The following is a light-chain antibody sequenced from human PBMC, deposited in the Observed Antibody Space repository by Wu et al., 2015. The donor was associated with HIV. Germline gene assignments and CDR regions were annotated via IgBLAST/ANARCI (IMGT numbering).Light chain of an antibody. J-gene: IGKJ4*01. Sequence: EIVLTQSPGTLSLSPGERATLSCRASQSVSGSYLAWYQQKPGQAPRLLIYGASRRATGIPDRFSGSGSGTDFTLTISRLGPEDFAVYYCQQYSNSPLTFGGGTKGGDQT. V-gene: IGKV3-20*01. CDR3: QQYSNSPLT. CDR2: GAS. CDR1: QSVSGSY.